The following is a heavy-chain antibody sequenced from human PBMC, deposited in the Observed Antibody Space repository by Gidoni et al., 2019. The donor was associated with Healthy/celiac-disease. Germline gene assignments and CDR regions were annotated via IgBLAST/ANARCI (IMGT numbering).Heavy chain of an antibody. CDR1: GYSFTRDW. CDR3: ARHYDILTGYYGANYYYYGRDV. D-gene: IGHD3-9*01. Sequence: EVQLVQSGAEVKKPGESMKISWKGSGYSFTRDWIGWVRQMPGKGLEWLGIIYPGDSDTIYSPSLQGQVPISADKSISTAYRPWSSLKASDTAMYYCARHYDILTGYYGANYYYYGRDVWGQGTTVTVSS. CDR2: IYPGDSDT. V-gene: IGHV5-51*01. J-gene: IGHJ6*02.